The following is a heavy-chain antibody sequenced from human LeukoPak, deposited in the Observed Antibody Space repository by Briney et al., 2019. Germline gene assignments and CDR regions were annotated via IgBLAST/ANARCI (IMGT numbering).Heavy chain of an antibody. CDR2: INSDGSST. CDR3: ARAVLYNAAPSDY. CDR1: GFTFSSYW. J-gene: IGHJ4*02. Sequence: GGSLRLSCAASGFTFSSYWMHWVRQAPGKGLVWVSRINSDGSSTSYADSVKGRFTTSRDNAKNTLYLQMNSLRAEDTAVYYCARAVLYNAAPSDYWGQGTLVTVSS. D-gene: IGHD6-6*01. V-gene: IGHV3-74*01.